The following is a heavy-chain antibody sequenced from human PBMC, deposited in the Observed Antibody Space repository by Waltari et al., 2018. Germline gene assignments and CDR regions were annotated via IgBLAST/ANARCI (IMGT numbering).Heavy chain of an antibody. CDR2: VNRDGISI. J-gene: IGHJ4*01. D-gene: IGHD6-19*01. CDR3: ARETSGWSSFFDF. V-gene: IGHV3-74*01. CDR1: GFTSGTYR. Sequence: EVQLVESGGGLVQPGGSLRLPCAASGFTSGTYRMHSVRQAPGKGLVWVSRVNRDGISISYADSVKGRFTISRDNVKNTLYLQMNSLRAEDTAVYYCARETSGWSSFFDFWGQGTPVTVSS.